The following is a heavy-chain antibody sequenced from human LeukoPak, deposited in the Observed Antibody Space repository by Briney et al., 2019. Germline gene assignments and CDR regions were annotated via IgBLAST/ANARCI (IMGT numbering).Heavy chain of an antibody. CDR1: GFTFSNYE. V-gene: IGHV3-48*03. CDR3: ARDSQPIFTKDRGVSTSDAFDI. D-gene: IGHD3-10*01. CDR2: ISGSGSTI. J-gene: IGHJ3*02. Sequence: PGGSLRLSCAASGFTFSNYEINWVRQAPWKGLEWVSYISGSGSTIYYADSVKGRFTISRDNAKNLLYLQMNSLRAEDTAVYYCARDSQPIFTKDRGVSTSDAFDIWGQGTMVTVSS.